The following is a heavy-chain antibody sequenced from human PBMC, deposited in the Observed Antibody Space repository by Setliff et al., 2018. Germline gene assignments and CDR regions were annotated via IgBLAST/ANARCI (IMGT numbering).Heavy chain of an antibody. D-gene: IGHD3-16*01. V-gene: IGHV4-61*02. Sequence: PSETLSLTCTVSGASLRSGSYYWSWIRQPAGKGLEWIGRISGSGSATYNPSLKSRVSIFIDASNNQVSLDQSSVTAADSAVYYCARDITREPYTGGFYHFDPWGQGALVTVSS. CDR1: GASLRSGSYY. J-gene: IGHJ5*02. CDR2: ISGSGSA. CDR3: ARDITREPYTGGFYHFDP.